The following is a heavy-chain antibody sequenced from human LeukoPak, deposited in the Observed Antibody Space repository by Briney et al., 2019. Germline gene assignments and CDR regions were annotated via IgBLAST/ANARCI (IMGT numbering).Heavy chain of an antibody. CDR2: IKSDGNIT. D-gene: IGHD3-3*01. CDR3: ARESYYDFWSGYSY. V-gene: IGHV3-74*01. Sequence: GGSLRLSCAASGFTFSDYYMSWVRQAPGKGLVWVSRIKSDGNITSYADSVKGRFTISRDNAKNTLYLQMNSLRAEDTAVYYCARESYYDFWSGYSYWGQGTLVTVSS. CDR1: GFTFSDYY. J-gene: IGHJ4*02.